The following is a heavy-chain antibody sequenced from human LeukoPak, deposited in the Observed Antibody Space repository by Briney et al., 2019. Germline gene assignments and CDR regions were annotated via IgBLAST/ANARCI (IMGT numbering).Heavy chain of an antibody. J-gene: IGHJ4*02. CDR2: INTNTGNP. CDR1: GYTLTSYD. D-gene: IGHD1-26*01. CDR3: ARGPYTGSQDGY. Sequence: GASVKVSCKASGYTLTSYDMKWVRQAPGQGLEWMGWINTNTGNPTYAQGFTGRFVFSLDTPVSTAYLHISSLKAEDTAVYYCARGPYTGSQDGYWGQGTLVTVSS. V-gene: IGHV7-4-1*02.